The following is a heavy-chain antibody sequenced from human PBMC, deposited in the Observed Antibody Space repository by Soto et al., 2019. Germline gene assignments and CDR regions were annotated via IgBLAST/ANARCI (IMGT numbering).Heavy chain of an antibody. Sequence: QVQLVESWGGVVQPGRSLRLSCAASGFTFSSYAMHWVRQAPGKGLEWVAIISHDGSIKYFADSVKGRFTISRDNSKNTLYLQLNSLRPDDTAVYYCASNHDIYTSGEPFQYSDMDVWGQGTTVIVSS. CDR3: ASNHDIYTSGEPFQYSDMDV. D-gene: IGHD3-9*01. CDR2: ISHDGSIK. CDR1: GFTFSSYA. V-gene: IGHV3-30-3*01. J-gene: IGHJ6*02.